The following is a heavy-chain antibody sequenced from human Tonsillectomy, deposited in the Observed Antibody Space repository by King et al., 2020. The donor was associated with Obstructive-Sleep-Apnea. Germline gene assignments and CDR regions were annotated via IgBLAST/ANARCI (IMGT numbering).Heavy chain of an antibody. J-gene: IGHJ3*02. Sequence: ITLKESGPTLVKPTQTLTLTCTFSGFSLSTSGVGVGWIRQPPGKALDWLALIYWYDDKRYRTSLKSRLTITKETSKNQVVLTMTNMDPVDTATYYCARPRTETRSFDAFDIWGQGTMVTVSS. CDR1: GFSLSTSGVG. CDR3: ARPRTETRSFDAFDI. CDR2: IYWYDDK. D-gene: IGHD3-10*01. V-gene: IGHV2-5*01.